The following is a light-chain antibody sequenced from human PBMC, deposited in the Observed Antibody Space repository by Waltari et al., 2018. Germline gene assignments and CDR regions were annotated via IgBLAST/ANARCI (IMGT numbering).Light chain of an antibody. CDR3: SSFTSTNTLL. CDR2: EFS. J-gene: IGLJ3*02. CDR1: SSDIGAYKY. Sequence: QSALTQPASVSGSPGQSITISCTGTSSDIGAYKYVSWYQQYPDKAPKLIIYEFSNRPSGVSSRFAGSKSGNTASLSISGLQAEDESDYYCSSFTSTNTLLCGGGTKLTVL. V-gene: IGLV2-14*01.